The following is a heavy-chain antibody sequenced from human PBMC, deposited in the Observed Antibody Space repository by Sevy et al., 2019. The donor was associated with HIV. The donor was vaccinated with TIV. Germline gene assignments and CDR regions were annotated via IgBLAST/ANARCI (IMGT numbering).Heavy chain of an antibody. V-gene: IGHV1-46*03. Sequence: TSVKVSCKASGYTFTSYYMHWVRQAPGQGLEWMGIINPSGGSTSYAQKFQGRVTMTRDTSTSTVYMELSSLRSEDTAVYYCAREGSSSSKGNWFDPWGQGTLVTVSS. CDR1: GYTFTSYY. CDR2: INPSGGST. J-gene: IGHJ5*02. CDR3: AREGSSSSKGNWFDP. D-gene: IGHD6-6*01.